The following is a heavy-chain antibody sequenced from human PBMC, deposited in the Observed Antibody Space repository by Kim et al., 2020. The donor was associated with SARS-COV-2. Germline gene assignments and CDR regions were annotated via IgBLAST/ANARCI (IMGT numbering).Heavy chain of an antibody. D-gene: IGHD2-2*01. V-gene: IGHV1-24*01. CDR2: FDPEDGET. J-gene: IGHJ6*03. Sequence: ASVKVSCKVSGYTLTELSMHWVRQAPGKGLEWMGGFDPEDGETIYAQKFQGRVTMTEDTSTDTAYMELSSLRSEDTAVYYCATGDCSSTSCNPSVRGYYYYYMDVWGKGTTVTVSS. CDR1: GYTLTELS. CDR3: ATGDCSSTSCNPSVRGYYYYYMDV.